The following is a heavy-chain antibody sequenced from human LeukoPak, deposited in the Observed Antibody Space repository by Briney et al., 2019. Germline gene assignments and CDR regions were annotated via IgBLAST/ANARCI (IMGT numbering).Heavy chain of an antibody. V-gene: IGHV1-18*01. D-gene: IGHD3-22*01. CDR1: GYTFTSYG. CDR2: ISAYNGNT. Sequence: ASVKVSCKASGYTFTSYGIRWVRQAPGQGLEWMGWISAYNGNTNYAQKLQGRVTMTTDTSTSTAYMELRSLRSDDTAVYYCARGSYYDSSGYYSFYYYYYYMDVWGKGTTVTVSS. CDR3: ARGSYYDSSGYYSFYYYYYYMDV. J-gene: IGHJ6*03.